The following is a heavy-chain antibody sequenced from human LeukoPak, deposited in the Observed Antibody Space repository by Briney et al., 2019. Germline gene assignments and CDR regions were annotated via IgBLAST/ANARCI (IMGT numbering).Heavy chain of an antibody. CDR3: ARLLYRPFEASVNYYGMDV. V-gene: IGHV3-21*04. J-gene: IGHJ6*02. D-gene: IGHD2-2*02. Sequence: GGSLRLSCAASRFTFSSYSMNWVRQAPGKGLEWVSSISSSSSYIYYADSVKGRFTISRDNAKNSLYLQMNSLRAEDTAVYYCARLLYRPFEASVNYYGMDVWGQGTTVTVSS. CDR2: ISSSSSYI. CDR1: RFTFSSYS.